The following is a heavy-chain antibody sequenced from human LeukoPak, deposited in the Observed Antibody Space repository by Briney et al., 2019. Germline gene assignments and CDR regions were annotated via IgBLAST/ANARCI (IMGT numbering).Heavy chain of an antibody. V-gene: IGHV4-30-4*01. CDR2: IYYSGTT. CDR3: ARGPTVTRYFDY. D-gene: IGHD4-17*01. CDR1: GGSISSGDYY. Sequence: PSETLSLTCTVSGGSISSGDYYWSWIRQPPGKGLEWIAYIYYSGTTYYNPSLKSRVTISVDTSKNQFSLKLSSVTAADPAVYYCARGPTVTRYFDYWGQGTLATVSS. J-gene: IGHJ4*02.